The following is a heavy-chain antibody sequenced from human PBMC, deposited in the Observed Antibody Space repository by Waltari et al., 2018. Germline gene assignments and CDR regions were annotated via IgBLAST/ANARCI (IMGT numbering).Heavy chain of an antibody. Sequence: QVQLQESGPGRVKPSHTLSLACTVSGGSSNSGSYYWRWIRQPAGKGLEWIGRIYTSGSTNYNPSLKSRVTISVDTSKNQFSLKLSSVTAADTAVYYCASEGAYDSSGYYYWWGQGTLVTVSS. J-gene: IGHJ4*02. D-gene: IGHD3-22*01. CDR1: GGSSNSGSYY. CDR3: ASEGAYDSSGYYYW. CDR2: IYTSGST. V-gene: IGHV4-61*02.